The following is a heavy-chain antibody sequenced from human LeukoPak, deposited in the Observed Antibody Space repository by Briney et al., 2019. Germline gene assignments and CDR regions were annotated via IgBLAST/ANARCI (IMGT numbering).Heavy chain of an antibody. Sequence: SQTLSLTCAISGDSVSSKSAAWNGMRQSPSRGLEWLGSTYYRSKWYNDYAVSVKSRITINPDTSKNHFSLQLNSVHPEDTAVYYCAREVSSGWDLGAFDIWGPGTMVTVSS. J-gene: IGHJ3*02. CDR2: TYYRSKWYN. D-gene: IGHD6-19*01. CDR1: GDSVSSKSAA. V-gene: IGHV6-1*01. CDR3: AREVSSGWDLGAFDI.